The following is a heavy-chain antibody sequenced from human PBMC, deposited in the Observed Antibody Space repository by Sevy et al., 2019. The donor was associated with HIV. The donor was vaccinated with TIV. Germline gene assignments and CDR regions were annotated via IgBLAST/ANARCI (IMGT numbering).Heavy chain of an antibody. CDR3: ARAIGAASSY. D-gene: IGHD6-13*01. CDR2: ISSAGSNK. Sequence: GGSLRLSCAASGLTFSSHAMHWVRQAPGKGLEWVAVISSAGSNKYYADSVKGRFTISRDNAKNSLYLQMNSLRAEDTAVYYCARAIGAASSYWGQGTLVTVSS. J-gene: IGHJ4*02. CDR1: GLTFSSHA. V-gene: IGHV3-30-3*01.